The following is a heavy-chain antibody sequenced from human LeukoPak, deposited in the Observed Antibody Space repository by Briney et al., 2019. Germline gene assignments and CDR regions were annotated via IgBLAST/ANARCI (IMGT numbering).Heavy chain of an antibody. CDR1: GFTFRSYA. CDR2: ISYDGSNK. CDR3: ARDIDTATYYFDY. J-gene: IGHJ4*02. D-gene: IGHD5-18*01. Sequence: GGSLRLSCAASGFTFRSYAMHWVRQAPGKGLEWVAVISYDGSNKYYADSVKGRFTISRDNSKNTLYLQMNSLRAEDTAVYYCARDIDTATYYFDYWGQGTLVTVSS. V-gene: IGHV3-30-3*01.